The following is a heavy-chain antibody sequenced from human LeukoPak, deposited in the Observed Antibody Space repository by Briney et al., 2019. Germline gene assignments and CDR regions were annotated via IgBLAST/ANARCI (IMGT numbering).Heavy chain of an antibody. J-gene: IGHJ4*02. Sequence: TGGSLRLSCAASGFTFSDYYMSWVRQVPGKGLEWVSVIYTGGTTHYADSVKGRFTISRDNSKNTLYLEMNSLRVEDAAVYFCARSPAFYDGAVVKYYFDYWGQGTLVTVSS. CDR3: ARSPAFYDGAVVKYYFDY. D-gene: IGHD6-19*01. V-gene: IGHV3-53*01. CDR2: IYTGGTT. CDR1: GFTFSDYY.